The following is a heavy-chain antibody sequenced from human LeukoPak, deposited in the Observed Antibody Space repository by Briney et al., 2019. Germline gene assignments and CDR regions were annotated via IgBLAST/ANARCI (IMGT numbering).Heavy chain of an antibody. J-gene: IGHJ2*01. CDR3: ARHYYDSSGYLEPYWYFDL. D-gene: IGHD3-22*01. CDR1: GGSISSYY. CDR2: IYYSGST. Sequence: SETLSLTCTVSGGSISSYYWSWIRQPPGKGLEWIGYIYYSGSTNYNPPLKSRVTISVDTSKNQFSLKLSSVTAADTAVYYCARHYYDSSGYLEPYWYFDLWGRGTLVTVSS. V-gene: IGHV4-59*08.